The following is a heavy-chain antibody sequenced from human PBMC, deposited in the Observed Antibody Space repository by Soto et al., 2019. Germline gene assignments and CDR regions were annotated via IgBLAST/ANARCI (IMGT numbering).Heavy chain of an antibody. J-gene: IGHJ4*02. D-gene: IGHD5-18*01. CDR2: INHSGST. CDR1: GGSFSGYY. V-gene: IGHV4-34*01. Sequence: SEALSLTCAVYGGSFSGYYWSWIRQPPGKGLEWIGEINHSGSTNYNPSLKSRVTISVDTSKNQFSLKLSSVTAADTAVYYCARGRGGYRHGGLDYWGQGTLVPVSA. CDR3: ARGRGGYRHGGLDY.